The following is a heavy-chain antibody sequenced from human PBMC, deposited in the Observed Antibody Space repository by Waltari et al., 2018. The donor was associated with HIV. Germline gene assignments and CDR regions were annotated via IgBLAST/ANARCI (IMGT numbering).Heavy chain of an antibody. J-gene: IGHJ4*02. CDR1: GFTFSPFA. Sequence: QVQLVESGGGVVQPGGSLRLSCVASGFTFSPFAFHWVRQVQGKGLEWVALISYGGRNKVYADSVKGRFTISRDNSKNTLYLQMNSLRAEDTAVYYCARDGHFYDSRPLDHWGQGTLVTVSS. CDR2: ISYGGRNK. CDR3: ARDGHFYDSRPLDH. V-gene: IGHV3-30*04. D-gene: IGHD3-22*01.